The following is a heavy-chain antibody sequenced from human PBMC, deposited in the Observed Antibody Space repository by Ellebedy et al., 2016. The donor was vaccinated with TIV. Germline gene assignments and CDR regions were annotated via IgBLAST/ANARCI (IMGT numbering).Heavy chain of an antibody. D-gene: IGHD3-16*01. V-gene: IGHV3-64D*06. CDR3: VKAWGD. Sequence: GESLKISCSASGFTFSSYAMHWVRQAPGKGLEYISAIVSNGDSTYYANSVKGRFTISRDNSKNTLYLQMSSLRPDDTAVYYCVKAWGDWGQGTLVIVSS. CDR1: GFTFSSYA. CDR2: IVSNGDST. J-gene: IGHJ4*02.